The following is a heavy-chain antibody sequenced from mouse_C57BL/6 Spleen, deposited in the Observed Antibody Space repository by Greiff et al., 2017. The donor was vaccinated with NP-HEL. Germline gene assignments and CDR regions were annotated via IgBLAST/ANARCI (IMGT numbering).Heavy chain of an antibody. CDR3: ARTYYGSSDAPFDY. CDR1: GYSFTDYN. CDR2: INPNYGTT. J-gene: IGHJ2*01. Sequence: QLQQSGPELVKPGASVKISCKASGYSFTDYNMNWVKQSNGKSLEWIGVINPNYGTTSYNQKFKGKATLTVDQSSSTAYMQLNSLTSEDSAVYYCARTYYGSSDAPFDYWGQGTTLTVSS. V-gene: IGHV1-39*01. D-gene: IGHD1-1*01.